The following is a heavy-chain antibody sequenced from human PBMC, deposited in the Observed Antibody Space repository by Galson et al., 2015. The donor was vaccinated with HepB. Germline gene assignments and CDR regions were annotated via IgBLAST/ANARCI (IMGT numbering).Heavy chain of an antibody. Sequence: SLRLSCAASGFTFSSYAMSWVRQAPGKGLEWVSAISGSGGSTYYADSVKGRFTISRDNSKNTLYLQMNSLRAEDTAVYYCAKARLDGGSYVSWFDPWGQGTLVTVSS. J-gene: IGHJ5*02. D-gene: IGHD1-26*01. V-gene: IGHV3-23*01. CDR2: ISGSGGST. CDR3: AKARLDGGSYVSWFDP. CDR1: GFTFSSYA.